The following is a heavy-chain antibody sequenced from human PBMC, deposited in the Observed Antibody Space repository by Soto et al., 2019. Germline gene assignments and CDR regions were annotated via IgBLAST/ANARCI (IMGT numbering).Heavy chain of an antibody. D-gene: IGHD1-1*01. Sequence: SETLSLTCTVSGGSICSYYWSCIRQPPGKGLEWIGYIYYSGSTNYNPSPKSRVTISVDTSKNQFSLKLSSVTAADTAVYYFARRGPENWNDVLVAFDIWGQGTMVT. V-gene: IGHV4-59*08. CDR3: ARRGPENWNDVLVAFDI. CDR1: GGSICSYY. J-gene: IGHJ3*02. CDR2: IYYSGST.